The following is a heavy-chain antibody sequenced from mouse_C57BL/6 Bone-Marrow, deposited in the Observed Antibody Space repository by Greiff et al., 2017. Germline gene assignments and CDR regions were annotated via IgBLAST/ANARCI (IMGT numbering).Heavy chain of an antibody. CDR1: GYTFTSYW. Sequence: VQLQQPGAELVMPGASVKLSCKASGYTFTSYWMHWVKQRPGQGLEWIGEIDPSDSYTNYNQKFKGKSTLPVDKSSSTAYIQLSSLTSEDSAVYYCARIYYDYDVGGFDYWGQGTTLTVSS. V-gene: IGHV1-69*01. J-gene: IGHJ2*01. CDR3: ARIYYDYDVGGFDY. CDR2: IDPSDSYT. D-gene: IGHD2-4*01.